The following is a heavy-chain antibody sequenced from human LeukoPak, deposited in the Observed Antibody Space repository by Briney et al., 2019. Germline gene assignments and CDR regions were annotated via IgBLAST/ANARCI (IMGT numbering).Heavy chain of an antibody. Sequence: GRSLRLSCAASGFTFSSYGMHWVRQAPGKGLEWVAVISYDGSNKYYADSVKGRFTISRDNSKNTLYLQMNSLRAEDTAVYYCALSAMDVWGQGTMVTVSS. D-gene: IGHD3-3*01. J-gene: IGHJ6*02. CDR1: GFTFSSYG. V-gene: IGHV3-30*03. CDR2: ISYDGSNK. CDR3: ALSAMDV.